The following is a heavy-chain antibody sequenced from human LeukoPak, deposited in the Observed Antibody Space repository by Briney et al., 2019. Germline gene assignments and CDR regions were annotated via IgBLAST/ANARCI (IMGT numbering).Heavy chain of an antibody. CDR3: ARLSPNWFDP. Sequence: GESLKISCKGSGYSSISYWIGWVRQMPGKSVVWMGIIYPGDSDTRYCPSFQDDGTISADKSISTAYLQWSSLKASDTAMYYCARLSPNWFDPWGQGTLVTVSS. V-gene: IGHV5-51*01. CDR1: GYSSISYW. CDR2: IYPGDSDT. J-gene: IGHJ5*02.